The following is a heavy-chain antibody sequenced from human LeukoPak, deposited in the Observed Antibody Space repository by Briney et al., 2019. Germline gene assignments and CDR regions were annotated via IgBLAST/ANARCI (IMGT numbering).Heavy chain of an antibody. CDR3: ARDGDSSGHFYFDY. V-gene: IGHV4-4*07. Sequence: SETLSLTCTVSGGSISSYYGSWIRQPAGKGLEWIGRIYTSGSTNYNPSLKSRVTMSVDTSKNQVSLKLSSVTAADTAVYYCARDGDSSGHFYFDYWGQGTLVTVSS. J-gene: IGHJ4*02. CDR1: GGSISSYY. CDR2: IYTSGST. D-gene: IGHD3-22*01.